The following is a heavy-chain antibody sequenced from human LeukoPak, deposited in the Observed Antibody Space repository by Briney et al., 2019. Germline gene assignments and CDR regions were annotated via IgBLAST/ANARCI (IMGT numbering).Heavy chain of an antibody. Sequence: PGGSLRLSCAASGFPFSSYSFHWVRQAPGKGLEWVALLSYDGSIKHYADSVKGRFTLSRDNSKSTVYLQMDSLRADDTAVYYCARGVSTWYRIDYWGQGTLVTVSS. D-gene: IGHD6-13*01. J-gene: IGHJ4*02. CDR2: LSYDGSIK. CDR3: ARGVSTWYRIDY. V-gene: IGHV3-30*01. CDR1: GFPFSSYS.